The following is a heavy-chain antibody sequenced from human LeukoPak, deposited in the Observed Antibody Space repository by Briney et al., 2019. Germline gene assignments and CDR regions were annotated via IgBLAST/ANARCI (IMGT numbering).Heavy chain of an antibody. D-gene: IGHD6-13*01. CDR3: ARGRGSSFTTPY. V-gene: IGHV3-53*01. CDR2: IYSGGST. J-gene: IGHJ4*02. Sequence: GGSLRLSCAASGVTFSSYWMSWVRQAPGKGLEWVSVIYSGGSTYYADSVKGRFTISRDNSKNTLYLQMNSLRAEDTAVYYCARGRGSSFTTPYWGQGTLVTVSS. CDR1: GVTFSSYW.